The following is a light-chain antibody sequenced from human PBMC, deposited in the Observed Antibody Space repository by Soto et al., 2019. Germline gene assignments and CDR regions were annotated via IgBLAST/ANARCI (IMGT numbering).Light chain of an antibody. Sequence: EIVLTQSPATLSLSPGERATLSCRASQSVSSYLAWYQQKPGQAPSLLIHDASNRATGIPARFSGSGSGTNFTPTISSLEPEDFAVYYCQQRSDWPLTFGGGTKVEIK. V-gene: IGKV3-11*01. CDR3: QQRSDWPLT. CDR2: DAS. CDR1: QSVSSY. J-gene: IGKJ4*01.